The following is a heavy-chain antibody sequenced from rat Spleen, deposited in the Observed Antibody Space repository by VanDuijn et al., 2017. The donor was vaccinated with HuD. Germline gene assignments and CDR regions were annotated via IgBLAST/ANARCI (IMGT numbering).Heavy chain of an antibody. CDR1: GFSLISNS. CDR2: IWGDGST. Sequence: QVQLKESGPGLVQSSQTLSLICTVSGFSLISNSEHWVRQPPGKGLEWMGGIWGDGSTDYNSALRSRLSISRDTSKSQVFLRMNSLQTDDTAIYFCTRSYGGYTSNWFPYWGQGTLVTVSS. D-gene: IGHD1-11*01. CDR3: TRSYGGYTSNWFPY. J-gene: IGHJ3*01. V-gene: IGHV2-1*01.